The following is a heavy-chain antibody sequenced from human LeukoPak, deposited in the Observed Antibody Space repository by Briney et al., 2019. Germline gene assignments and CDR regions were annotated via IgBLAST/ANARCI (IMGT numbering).Heavy chain of an antibody. CDR1: GGSISSYY. J-gene: IGHJ4*02. Sequence: SETLSLTCTVSGGSISSYYWSWIRQPPGKGLEWIGYIYYSGSTNYNPSLKSRVTISVDTSKNQFSLKLSSVTAADTAVYYCARAYSSGWFIFDYWGQGTLVTVFS. V-gene: IGHV4-59*01. CDR3: ARAYSSGWFIFDY. CDR2: IYYSGST. D-gene: IGHD6-19*01.